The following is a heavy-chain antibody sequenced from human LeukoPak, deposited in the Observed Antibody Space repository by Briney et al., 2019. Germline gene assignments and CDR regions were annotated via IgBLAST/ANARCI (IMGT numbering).Heavy chain of an antibody. D-gene: IGHD3-10*01. J-gene: IGHJ4*02. Sequence: GGSLRLSCAASGFTFSSYSMAWVRQAPGGGLEWVSGISGNGGRTYYADSVKGRFAISRDDSKSTLYLQMNSLRGEDTAVYYCAKDFGRNLGGPGYWGRGTLVIVSS. CDR1: GFTFSSYS. CDR3: AKDFGRNLGGPGY. V-gene: IGHV3-23*01. CDR2: ISGNGGRT.